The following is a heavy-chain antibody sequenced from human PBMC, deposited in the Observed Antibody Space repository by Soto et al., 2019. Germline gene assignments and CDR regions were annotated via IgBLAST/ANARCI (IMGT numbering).Heavy chain of an antibody. CDR3: ARDKGGLLWFGELSYYYYYMEV. J-gene: IGHJ6*03. D-gene: IGHD3-10*01. CDR1: GGSISSYY. Sequence: SETLSLTCTVSGGSISSYYWSWIRQPPGKGLEWIGYIYYSGSTNYNPSLKSRVTISVDTSKNQFSLKLSSVTAADTAVYYCARDKGGLLWFGELSYYYYYMEVWGKGTTVTVSS. V-gene: IGHV4-59*01. CDR2: IYYSGST.